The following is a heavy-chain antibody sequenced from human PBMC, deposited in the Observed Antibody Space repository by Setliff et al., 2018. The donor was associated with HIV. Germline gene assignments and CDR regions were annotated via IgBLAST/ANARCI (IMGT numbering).Heavy chain of an antibody. CDR2: INPDSGGA. CDR1: GYTFTDYY. D-gene: IGHD3-9*01. V-gene: IGHV1-2*06. J-gene: IGHJ4*02. CDR3: AREHDSLTGYSFDF. Sequence: ASVKVSCKASGYTFTDYYMQWVRQAPGQGLEWMGRINPDSGGANYARKFQGRVTMTRDTSISTAYMELSSLRSDDTAVYYCAREHDSLTGYSFDFWGQGTLVTVSS.